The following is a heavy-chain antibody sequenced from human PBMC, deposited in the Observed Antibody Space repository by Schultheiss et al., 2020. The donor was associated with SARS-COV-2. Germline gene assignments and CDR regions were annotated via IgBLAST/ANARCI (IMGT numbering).Heavy chain of an antibody. J-gene: IGHJ5*02. V-gene: IGHV4-61*01. CDR2: IYYSGST. CDR1: GGSVSSGSYY. Sequence: SETLSLTCTVSGGSVSSGSYYWSWIRQPPGKGLEWIGYIYYSGSTNYNPSLKSRVTISVDTSKNQFSLKLSSVTAVDTAVYYCASTHDYSNYPNWFDPWGQGTLVTVSS. D-gene: IGHD4-11*01. CDR3: ASTHDYSNYPNWFDP.